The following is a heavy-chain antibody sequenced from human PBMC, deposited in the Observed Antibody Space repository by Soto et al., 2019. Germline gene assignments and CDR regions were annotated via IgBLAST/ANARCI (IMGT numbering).Heavy chain of an antibody. CDR1: GLTFNSYA. J-gene: IGHJ6*02. V-gene: IGHV3-23*01. Sequence: XXCLGRYDSSSGLTFNSYAMQWVPQAPGKGLEWVSLIGESGTPTYYADSVKGRFTISRDNSGNTLFLEMYSLRDEDTAVYYCARYIPGVRYYGMDVWGQGTTVTVSS. CDR3: ARYIPGVRYYGMDV. CDR2: IGESGTPT. D-gene: IGHD2-2*01.